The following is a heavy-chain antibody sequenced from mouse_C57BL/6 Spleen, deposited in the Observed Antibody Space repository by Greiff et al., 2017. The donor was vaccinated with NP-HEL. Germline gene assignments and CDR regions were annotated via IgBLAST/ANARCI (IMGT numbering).Heavy chain of an antibody. Sequence: QVQLQQPGTELVKPGASVKLSCKASGYTFTSYWMHWVKQRPGQGLEWIGNINPSNGGTNYNEKFKSKATLTVDKSSSTDYMQLSSLTSEDSAVYDCAREGTMVTTGYFDVWGTGTTVTVSS. CDR2: INPSNGGT. V-gene: IGHV1-53*01. J-gene: IGHJ1*03. CDR1: GYTFTSYW. D-gene: IGHD2-2*01. CDR3: AREGTMVTTGYFDV.